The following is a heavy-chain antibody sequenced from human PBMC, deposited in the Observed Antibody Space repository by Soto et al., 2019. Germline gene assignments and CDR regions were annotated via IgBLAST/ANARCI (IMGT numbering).Heavy chain of an antibody. J-gene: IGHJ6*02. CDR3: ARVYKEVRGVRPYYYYGVDV. V-gene: IGHV4-30-4*01. CDR2: IYSSGST. D-gene: IGHD3-10*01. Sequence: SETLSLTCTVSGGSINSDYYCWSWFRQPPGKGLEWIVYIYSSGSTNHNPSLKSRVTIAVDTSKNQFSLKTNSVTAADTAVYYCARVYKEVRGVRPYYYYGVDVWCQGTTVTVS. CDR1: GGSINSDYYC.